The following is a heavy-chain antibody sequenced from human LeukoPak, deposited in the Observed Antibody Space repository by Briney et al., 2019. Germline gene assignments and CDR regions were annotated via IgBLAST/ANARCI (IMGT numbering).Heavy chain of an antibody. D-gene: IGHD3-10*01. CDR2: IIPIFGTA. CDR1: GGTFSSYA. V-gene: IGHV1-69*05. J-gene: IGHJ6*03. Sequence: SVKVSCKASGGTFSSYAISWVRQAPGQGLEWMGGIIPIFGTANYAQKFQGRVTITTDESTSTAYMELSSLRSEDTAVYYCARAGLYYGSGPYYYYMDVWGKGTTVTVSS. CDR3: ARAGLYYGSGPYYYYMDV.